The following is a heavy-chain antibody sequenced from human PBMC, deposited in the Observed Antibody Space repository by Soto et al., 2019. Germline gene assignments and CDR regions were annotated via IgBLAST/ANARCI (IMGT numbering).Heavy chain of an antibody. V-gene: IGHV4-61*01. CDR3: ARDRDVQQWLAYYYYGMDV. CDR1: GGSVSSGSYC. D-gene: IGHD6-19*01. J-gene: IGHJ6*02. CDR2: IYYSGST. Sequence: SETLSLTCTVSGGSVSSGSYCWSWIRQPPGKGLEWIGYIYYSGSTNYNPSLKSRVTISVDTSKNQFSLKLSSVTAADTAVYYCARDRDVQQWLAYYYYGMDVWGQGTTVTVSS.